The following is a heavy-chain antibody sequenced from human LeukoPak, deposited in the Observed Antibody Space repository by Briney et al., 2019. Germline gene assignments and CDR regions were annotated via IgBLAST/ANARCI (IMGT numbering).Heavy chain of an antibody. Sequence: PGGSLRLSCAASGFTFSSYAMSWVRQAPGKGLGWVSVISGSGSSTYYADSVKGRFTISRDNSKNTLYLQMNSLRAEDTAVYYCAKDSEPAIRTSDYWGQGTLVTVSS. V-gene: IGHV3-23*01. CDR2: ISGSGSST. D-gene: IGHD1-26*01. J-gene: IGHJ4*02. CDR3: AKDSEPAIRTSDY. CDR1: GFTFSSYA.